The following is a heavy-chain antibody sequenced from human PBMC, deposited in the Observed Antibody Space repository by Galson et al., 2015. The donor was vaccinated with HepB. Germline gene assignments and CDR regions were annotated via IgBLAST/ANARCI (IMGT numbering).Heavy chain of an antibody. V-gene: IGHV3-73*01. Sequence: SLRLSCAGSEFTFSGSAMHWVRQTSGKGLEWIGRIGSNANNYATAYKASVKGRFTISRDDSKNTAYLQMNSLRTEDTAVYYCTRLGDLSGYSSCWGQGTLVTVSS. D-gene: IGHD3-22*01. CDR1: EFTFSGSA. CDR3: TRLGDLSGYSSC. CDR2: IGSNANNYAT. J-gene: IGHJ4*02.